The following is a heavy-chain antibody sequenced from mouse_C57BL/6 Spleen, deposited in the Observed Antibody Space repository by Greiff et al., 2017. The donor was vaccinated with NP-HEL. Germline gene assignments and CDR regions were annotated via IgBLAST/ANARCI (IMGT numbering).Heavy chain of an antibody. D-gene: IGHD3-3*01. CDR2: IWRGGST. J-gene: IGHJ4*01. CDR1: GFSLTSYG. V-gene: IGHV2-5*01. Sequence: QVQLQQSGPGLVQPSQSLSITCTVSGFSLTSYGVHWVRQSPGKGLEWLGVIWRGGSTDYNAAFMSRLSITKDNSKSQVFFKMNSLQADDTAIYYCAKKGAASYYAMDYWGQGTSVTVSS. CDR3: AKKGAASYYAMDY.